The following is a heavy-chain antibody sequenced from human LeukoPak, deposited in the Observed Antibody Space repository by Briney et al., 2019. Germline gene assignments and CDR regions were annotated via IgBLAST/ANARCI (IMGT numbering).Heavy chain of an antibody. CDR2: IKSKTDGGTT. Sequence: GGSLRLSCVASGFTFSNAWMNWVRQAPGKGLAWVGRIKSKTDGGTTDYAAPVKGRFTISRDDSKNTLYLQMNSLKTEDTAVYYCNNGALRFGEVNPFDFWGQGTLGT. J-gene: IGHJ4*02. CDR1: GFTFSNAW. D-gene: IGHD3-10*01. V-gene: IGHV3-15*07. CDR3: NNGALRFGEVNPFDF.